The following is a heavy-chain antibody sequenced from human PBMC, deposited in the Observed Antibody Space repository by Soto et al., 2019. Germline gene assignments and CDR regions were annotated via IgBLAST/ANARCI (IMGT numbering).Heavy chain of an antibody. Sequence: EVRLVESGGDLVKPGGSLRLSCEVSGFTFRTYTMNWVRQAPGKGLEWVSSISSRGSYIYYADSVKGRFTISRDNAKNSLYLPMHSLRAEDTAVYHCARDYYDSSGSYVGPGFADAFDSWGQGTEVTVSS. CDR3: ARDYYDSSGSYVGPGFADAFDS. D-gene: IGHD3-22*01. CDR1: GFTFRTYT. CDR2: ISSRGSYI. V-gene: IGHV3-21*01. J-gene: IGHJ3*02.